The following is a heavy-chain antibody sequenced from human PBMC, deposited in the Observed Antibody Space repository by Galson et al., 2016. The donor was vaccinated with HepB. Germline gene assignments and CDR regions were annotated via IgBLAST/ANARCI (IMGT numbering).Heavy chain of an antibody. CDR2: TSYDGSNK. D-gene: IGHD2-2*01. CDR1: AFSFTNYA. Sequence: SLRLSCAASAFSFTNYAMHWVRQAPGKGLEWAALTSYDGSNKYYGDSVKGRFTIYRDNSKNTLYLQMNSLRAEDTAVYYCARHYCSSTSCNHYDYNGMDVWGQGTTVTVSS. CDR3: ARHYCSSTSCNHYDYNGMDV. J-gene: IGHJ6*02. V-gene: IGHV3-30*04.